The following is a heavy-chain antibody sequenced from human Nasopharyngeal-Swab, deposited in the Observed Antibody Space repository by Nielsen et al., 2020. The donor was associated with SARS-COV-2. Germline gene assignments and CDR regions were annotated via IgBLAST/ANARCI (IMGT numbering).Heavy chain of an antibody. J-gene: IGHJ4*02. V-gene: IGHV3-7*01. CDR2: IKQDGSEK. Sequence: GESLKISCVASGYSFRTYGMSWVRQAPGKGLEWVANIKQDGSEKYYVDSVKGRFTISRDNAKNSLYLQMNSLRAEDTAVYYCARVGDGSSWQFDYWGQGTLVTVSS. D-gene: IGHD6-13*01. CDR3: ARVGDGSSWQFDY. CDR1: GYSFRTYG.